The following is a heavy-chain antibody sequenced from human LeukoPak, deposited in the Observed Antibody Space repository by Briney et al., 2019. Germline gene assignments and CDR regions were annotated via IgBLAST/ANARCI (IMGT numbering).Heavy chain of an antibody. CDR3: ATSGYSSSWYVDGAFDI. Sequence: SETLSLTCAVYGGSFSGYYWSWIRQPPGKGLEWIGEINHSGSTNYNPSLKSRVTISVDTSKNQFSLKLSSVTAADTAVYYCATSGYSSSWYVDGAFDIWGQGTMVTVSS. CDR1: GGSFSGYY. V-gene: IGHV4-34*01. CDR2: INHSGST. D-gene: IGHD6-13*01. J-gene: IGHJ3*02.